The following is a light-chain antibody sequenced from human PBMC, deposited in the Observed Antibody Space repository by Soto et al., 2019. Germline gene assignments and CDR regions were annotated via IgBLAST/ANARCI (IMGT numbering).Light chain of an antibody. CDR1: QRISMW. CDR2: DAS. J-gene: IGKJ1*01. V-gene: IGKV1-5*01. CDR3: QNYNAYPWT. Sequence: DIQMTQSPYTLSASVGDRVTITCRASQRISMWLAWFQQKPGKAPNLLIYDASTLESGVPSRFSGSGSGTEFTLTISGLQPDEFGTYYCQNYNAYPWTFGNENKVQI.